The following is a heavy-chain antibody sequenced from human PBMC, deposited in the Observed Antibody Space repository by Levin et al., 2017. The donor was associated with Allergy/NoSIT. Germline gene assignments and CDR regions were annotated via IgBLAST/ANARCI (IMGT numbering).Heavy chain of an antibody. Sequence: SETLSLTCAVSGGSIRSSSYYWGWIRQTPGKGLEWIGSIYFSGSTYYNPSLKDRVTLSTDTSNNLFSLSLTSVTAADTAMYYFAGLCTSSRCSDIYNYGMDVWGQGTAVTVSS. CDR3: AGLCTSSRCSDIYNYGMDV. D-gene: IGHD6-13*01. CDR2: IYFSGST. V-gene: IGHV4-39*02. J-gene: IGHJ6*02. CDR1: GGSIRSSSYY.